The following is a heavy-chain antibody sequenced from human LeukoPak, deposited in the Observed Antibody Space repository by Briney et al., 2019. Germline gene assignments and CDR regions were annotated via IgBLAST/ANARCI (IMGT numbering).Heavy chain of an antibody. CDR3: ARQKDGQQLVRYYYYYMDV. D-gene: IGHD6-13*01. J-gene: IGHJ6*03. Sequence: PSETLSLTCTVSGGSISSSSYYWGWIRQPPGKGRGGVGSIYYSGSTYYNPSLKSRVTISVDTSKNQFSLKLSSVTAADTAVYYCARQKDGQQLVRYYYYYMDVWGKGTTVTVSS. CDR1: GGSISSSSYY. V-gene: IGHV4-39*01. CDR2: IYYSGST.